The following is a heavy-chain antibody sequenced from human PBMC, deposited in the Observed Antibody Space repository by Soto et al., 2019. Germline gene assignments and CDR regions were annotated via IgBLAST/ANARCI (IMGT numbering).Heavy chain of an antibody. J-gene: IGHJ5*01. D-gene: IGHD3-16*02. CDR1: GFIVSGDG. CDR2: ISGSGGST. Sequence: GGSVRLSCAASGFIVSGDGRSLVRQAPGKGLEWVSAISGSGGSTYYADSVKGRFTISRDNSKNTLYLQMNSLRAEDTAMYYCAKARCYTTDCYVPDSWGQGTLVTVSS. V-gene: IGHV3-23*01. CDR3: AKARCYTTDCYVPDS.